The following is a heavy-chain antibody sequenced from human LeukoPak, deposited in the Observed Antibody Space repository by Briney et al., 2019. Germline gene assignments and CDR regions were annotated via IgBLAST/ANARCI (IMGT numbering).Heavy chain of an antibody. D-gene: IGHD2-15*01. Sequence: ASVKVSCKASGYTFTSYYMHWVRQAPGQGLEWMGIINPSGGSTSYAQKFQGRVTMTRDTSTSTAYMELRSLRSDDTAVYYCARDPGYCSGGSCSDAFDIWGQGTMVTVSS. CDR2: INPSGGST. J-gene: IGHJ3*02. CDR1: GYTFTSYY. CDR3: ARDPGYCSGGSCSDAFDI. V-gene: IGHV1-46*01.